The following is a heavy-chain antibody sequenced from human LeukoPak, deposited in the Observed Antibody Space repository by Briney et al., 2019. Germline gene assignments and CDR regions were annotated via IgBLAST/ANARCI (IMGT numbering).Heavy chain of an antibody. CDR2: IYYGGNT. CDR3: ARATITMAVGVPADAFDI. J-gene: IGHJ3*02. CDR1: GGSISSADYY. D-gene: IGHD3-22*01. V-gene: IGHV4-30-4*08. Sequence: SQTLSLTCTVSGGSISSADYYWSWIRQPPGKGLEWIGYIYYGGNTYYNPSLKSRVTISVDRSKNQFSLKQSSVTAADTAVYYCARATITMAVGVPADAFDIWGQGTMVTVSS.